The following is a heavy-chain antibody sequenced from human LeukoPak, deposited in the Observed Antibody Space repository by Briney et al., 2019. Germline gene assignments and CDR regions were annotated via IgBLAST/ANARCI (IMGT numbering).Heavy chain of an antibody. V-gene: IGHV4-38-2*02. CDR2: IYHSGST. Sequence: SETLSLTCTVSGYSISSGYYWGWIRPPPGKGLEWIGSIYHSGSTNYNPSLKSRVTISVDTSKNQFSLKLSSVTAADTAVYYCARRGGVVVPAAMRFRRAFDIWGLGTMVTVSS. J-gene: IGHJ3*02. D-gene: IGHD2-2*01. CDR1: GYSISSGYY. CDR3: ARRGGVVVPAAMRFRRAFDI.